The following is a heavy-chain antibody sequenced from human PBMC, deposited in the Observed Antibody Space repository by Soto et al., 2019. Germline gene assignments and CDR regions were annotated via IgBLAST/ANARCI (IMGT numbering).Heavy chain of an antibody. CDR2: IYHSGST. Sequence: QLQLQESGSGLLKPSQTLSLTCAVSGGSISSGGYSWSWIRQPPGKGLEWIGYIYHSGSTYYIPSLKSRVTISVDRSKNQCSLKLSSVTAADTAVYYCAGGPGVARNYWGQGTLVTVSS. CDR1: GGSISSGGYS. V-gene: IGHV4-30-2*01. CDR3: AGGPGVARNY. J-gene: IGHJ4*02. D-gene: IGHD5-12*01.